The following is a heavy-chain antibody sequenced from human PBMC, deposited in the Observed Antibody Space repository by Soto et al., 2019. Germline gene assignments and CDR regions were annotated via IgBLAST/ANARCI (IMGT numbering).Heavy chain of an antibody. J-gene: IGHJ6*02. D-gene: IGHD2-21*02. CDR3: AREETAWPLAYGLDV. V-gene: IGHV3-21*01. Sequence: GGSLRLSCAASGFSFSTYDMHWVRQAPGKGLEWVSSVSSRGDTYYADSVKGRFTISRDNAKNSVSLQMDSLRAEDAAVYYCAREETAWPLAYGLDVWGQGTTVTVSS. CDR1: GFSFSTYD. CDR2: VSSRGDT.